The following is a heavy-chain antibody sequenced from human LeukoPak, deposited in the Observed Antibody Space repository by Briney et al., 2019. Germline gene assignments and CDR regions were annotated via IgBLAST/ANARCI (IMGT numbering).Heavy chain of an antibody. V-gene: IGHV4-4*07. D-gene: IGHD3-10*01. CDR1: GGSISIYY. CDR2: IFTSGIT. Sequence: SETLSLTCTVSGGSISIYYWNWIRQPAGKGLEWIGRIFTSGITNYNPSLNSRVTMSVDTSKNQFSLNLSSVTAADTAVYYCARESSGTYYNPLGYMDVWGKGTTDTVSS. CDR3: ARESSGTYYNPLGYMDV. J-gene: IGHJ6*03.